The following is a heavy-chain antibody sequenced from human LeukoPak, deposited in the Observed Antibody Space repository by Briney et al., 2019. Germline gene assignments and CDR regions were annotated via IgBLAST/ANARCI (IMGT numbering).Heavy chain of an antibody. CDR1: GGSISSGDYY. Sequence: SQTLSLTCTVSGGSISSGDYYWRWLRQPPGTGLEWIGYIYYSGSTYYNPSLKSRVTISVDTSKNQFSLKLSSVTAADTAVYYCAREDQYSSSSGDYWGQGTLVTVSS. J-gene: IGHJ4*02. CDR2: IYYSGST. CDR3: AREDQYSSSSGDY. V-gene: IGHV4-30-4*08. D-gene: IGHD6-6*01.